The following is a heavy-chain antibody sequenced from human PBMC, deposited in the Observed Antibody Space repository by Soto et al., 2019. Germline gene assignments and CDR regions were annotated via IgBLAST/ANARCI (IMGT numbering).Heavy chain of an antibody. J-gene: IGHJ4*02. CDR2: MSITGDR. CDR1: GFIFSSFN. D-gene: IGHD1-26*01. Sequence: LRLSCAASGFIFSSFNMNWIRQAPGRGLEFVSYMSITGDRYYADSVRGRFTVSRDNAENSLFLQMNSLGDEDTAVYYCVRDHMWAFDYWGQGILVTVSS. CDR3: VRDHMWAFDY. V-gene: IGHV3-48*02.